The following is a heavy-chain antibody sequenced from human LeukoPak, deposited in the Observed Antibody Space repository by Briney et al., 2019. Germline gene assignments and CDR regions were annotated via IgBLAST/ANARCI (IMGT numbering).Heavy chain of an antibody. V-gene: IGHV3-30*18. D-gene: IGHD5-12*01. J-gene: IGHJ4*02. Sequence: GGSLRLSCAASGFTFSSYGMHWVRQAPGKGLEWVAVISYDGNNEDYADSVKGRFTISRDNSKNTLYLQMNSLRAEDTAVYFCAKVGTYSRTWLDSWGQGTLVTVST. CDR1: GFTFSSYG. CDR3: AKVGTYSRTWLDS. CDR2: ISYDGNNE.